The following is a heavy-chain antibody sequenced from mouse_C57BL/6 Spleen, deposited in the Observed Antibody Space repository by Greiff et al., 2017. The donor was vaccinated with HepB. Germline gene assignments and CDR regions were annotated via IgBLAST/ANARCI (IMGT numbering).Heavy chain of an antibody. Sequence: EVKLLESGPELVKPGASVKMSCKASGYTFTDYNMHWVKQSHGKSLEWIGYINPNNGGTSYNQKFKGKATLTVNKSSSTAYMELRSLTSEDSAVYYCVITTVVEGYFDVWGTGTTVTVSS. J-gene: IGHJ1*03. D-gene: IGHD1-1*01. CDR2: INPNNGGT. V-gene: IGHV1-22*01. CDR1: GYTFTDYN. CDR3: VITTVVEGYFDV.